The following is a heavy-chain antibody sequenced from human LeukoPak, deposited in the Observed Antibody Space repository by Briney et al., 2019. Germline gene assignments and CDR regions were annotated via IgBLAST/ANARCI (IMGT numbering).Heavy chain of an antibody. CDR1: GYSFTTHW. J-gene: IGHJ5*02. CDR3: ARLEEDLTLGVVGYWFVP. Sequence: GESLKISCKGSGYSFTTHWIGWVRQMPGKGLEWMGIIYPDDSNTRYSPSFQGQVTLSADKSINTAYLQWSSLRASDTAMYYCARLEEDLTLGVVGYWFVPWGQGTLVTVSS. CDR2: IYPDDSNT. V-gene: IGHV5-51*01. D-gene: IGHD3-16*01.